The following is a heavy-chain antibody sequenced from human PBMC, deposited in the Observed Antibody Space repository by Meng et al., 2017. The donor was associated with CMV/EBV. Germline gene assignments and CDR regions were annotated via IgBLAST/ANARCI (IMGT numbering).Heavy chain of an antibody. CDR2: ITRDGSDT. CDR1: GFTFSTYW. V-gene: IGHV3-7*03. Sequence: GESLKISCAASGFTFSTYWMTWVRQAPGKGLEWVANITRDGSDTYYVDSVKGRFTMSRDNAKNSLYLQMNSLRAEDTVVYYCARDTGPNPFDYWGQGTLVTVSS. J-gene: IGHJ4*02. D-gene: IGHD2-8*01. CDR3: ARDTGPNPFDY.